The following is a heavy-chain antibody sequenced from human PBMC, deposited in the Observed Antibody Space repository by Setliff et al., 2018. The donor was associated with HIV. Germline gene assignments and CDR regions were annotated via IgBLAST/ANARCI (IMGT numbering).Heavy chain of an antibody. V-gene: IGHV1-69*13. CDR1: GGTFSSYA. CDR2: IIPIFGKA. D-gene: IGHD6-6*01. J-gene: IGHJ4*02. CDR3: VIGSAARPFDY. Sequence: SVKVSCKASGGTFSSYAINWVRQAPGQGLEWMGGIIPIFGKANYAQKFQGRVTITADESTNTAYMEMSSLRSEDTAVYYCVIGSAARPFDYWGQGTLVTVSS.